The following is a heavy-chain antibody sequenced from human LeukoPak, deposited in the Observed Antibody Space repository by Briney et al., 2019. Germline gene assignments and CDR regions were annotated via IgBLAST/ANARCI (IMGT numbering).Heavy chain of an antibody. J-gene: IGHJ4*02. CDR1: GGSISSSSYY. V-gene: IGHV4-39*01. D-gene: IGHD3-3*01. CDR3: ATRASRGYDFWSGYYTQFYFDY. Sequence: SETLSLTCTVSGGSISSSSYYWGWIRQPPGKGLEWIGSIYYSGSTYYNPSLMSRVTISVDTSKNQFSLKLSSVTAADTAVYYCATRASRGYDFWSGYYTQFYFDYWGQGTLVTVSS. CDR2: IYYSGST.